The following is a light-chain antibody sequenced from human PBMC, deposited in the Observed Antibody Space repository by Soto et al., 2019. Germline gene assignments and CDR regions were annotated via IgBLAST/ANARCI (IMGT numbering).Light chain of an antibody. V-gene: IGLV1-36*01. CDR3: AAWDDSLNGHV. Sequence: QSVLTQPPSVSEAPRQRVTISCSGSSSNIGNNAVNWYQQLPGKAPKLLIYYDDLLPSGVSDRFSGSKSGTSASLATSGLQSEDETDYYCAAWDDSLNGHVFGTGTKLTVL. CDR1: SSNIGNNA. J-gene: IGLJ1*01. CDR2: YDD.